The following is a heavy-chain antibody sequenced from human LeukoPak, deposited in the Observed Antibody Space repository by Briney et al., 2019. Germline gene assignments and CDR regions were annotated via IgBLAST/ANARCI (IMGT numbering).Heavy chain of an antibody. V-gene: IGHV1-69*13. Sequence: SVKVSCKASGGTISSYAISWVRQAPGQGLEWMGGIIPIFGTANYAQKFQGRVTITADESTSTAYMELSSLRSEDTAVYYCARARNLSSGWYVYGMDVWGQGTTVTVSS. CDR2: IIPIFGTA. D-gene: IGHD6-19*01. J-gene: IGHJ6*02. CDR3: ARARNLSSGWYVYGMDV. CDR1: GGTISSYA.